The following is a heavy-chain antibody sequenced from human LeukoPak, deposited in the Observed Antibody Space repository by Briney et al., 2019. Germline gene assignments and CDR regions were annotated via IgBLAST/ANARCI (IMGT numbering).Heavy chain of an antibody. J-gene: IGHJ4*02. V-gene: IGHV4-61*01. D-gene: IGHD4-11*01. CDR2: IYYSGTT. CDR1: GGSVSSGTYY. CDR3: ARDRVRGNSNPFFDY. Sequence: SETLSLTCTVSGGSVSSGTYYWSWIRQPPGKGLEWIGYIYYSGTTNYNPSLKSRVTISVDTSKNQFSLKLSSVTAADTAVYYCARDRVRGNSNPFFDYWGQGTLVTVSS.